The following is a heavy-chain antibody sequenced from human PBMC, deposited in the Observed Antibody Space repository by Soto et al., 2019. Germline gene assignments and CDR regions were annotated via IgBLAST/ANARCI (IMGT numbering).Heavy chain of an antibody. D-gene: IGHD2-21*02. CDR1: GGIFSSNT. V-gene: IGHV1-69*06. J-gene: IGHJ4*02. Sequence: QVYLVQSGAEVKKPGSSVKISCKASGGIFSSNTINWVRQAAGRGLEWMGGIIPLFGTANYAGKFQGRVTITADKSRRTEYMELTSLRSEDTAVYYCASKAACGGDCYAFDSWGQGTLVTVSS. CDR3: ASKAACGGDCYAFDS. CDR2: IIPLFGTA.